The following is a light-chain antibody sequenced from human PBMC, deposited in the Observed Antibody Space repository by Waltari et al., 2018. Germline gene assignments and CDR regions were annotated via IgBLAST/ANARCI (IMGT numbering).Light chain of an antibody. CDR2: TNN. CDR3: AAWDDSLDVWV. CDR1: SSNIGRNS. V-gene: IGLV1-44*01. Sequence: QSVLTQPPSASGPPGQRVSFSCSGTSSNIGRNSVTWYQHLPGTAPNLLIHTNNQRPSGVPDRFSGSKSGTSASRAISGLRSEDEADYFCAAWDDSLDVWVFGGGTKLTVL. J-gene: IGLJ3*02.